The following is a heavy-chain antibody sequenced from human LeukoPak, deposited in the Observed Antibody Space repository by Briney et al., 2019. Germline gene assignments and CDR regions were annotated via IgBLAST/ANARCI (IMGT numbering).Heavy chain of an antibody. Sequence: QPGGSLRLSCAASGFTFSDHYMDWVRQAPGKGLKWVGRIKNKRDSYTTEYAASVKGRFTISRDDSKNSLYLQMNNLKTEDTAMYYCVKEIKYVGATYLHSWGQGTLVTVSS. J-gene: IGHJ4*02. D-gene: IGHD1-26*01. CDR3: VKEIKYVGATYLHS. V-gene: IGHV3-72*01. CDR1: GFTFSDHY. CDR2: IKNKRDSYTT.